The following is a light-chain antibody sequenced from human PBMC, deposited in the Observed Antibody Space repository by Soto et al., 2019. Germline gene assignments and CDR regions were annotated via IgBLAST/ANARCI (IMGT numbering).Light chain of an antibody. V-gene: IGKV3-15*01. CDR3: QQYNNWPPA. J-gene: IGKJ1*01. CDR2: GAS. Sequence: EIVMTQSPATLSVSPGERATLSCRASQSVSGNLAWYQQKPGQAPRLLIYGASTRATGIPARFSGSGSGTEVTLTISGLQSEDFAVYYCQQYNNWPPAFGQGTKVEIK. CDR1: QSVSGN.